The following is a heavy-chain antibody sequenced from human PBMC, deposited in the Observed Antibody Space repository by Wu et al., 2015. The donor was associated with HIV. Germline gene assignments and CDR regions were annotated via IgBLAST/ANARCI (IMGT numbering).Heavy chain of an antibody. J-gene: IGHJ4*02. CDR2: IIPSGGST. Sequence: QVQLVQSGAEVKKPGASVKVSCKVSGYTLTELSMHWVRQAPGQGLEWMGIIIPSGGSTSYAQKFQGRVTMTRDTSTSTVYMELSSLRSEDTAVYYCARRPQRGDRGNYFDYVGPGNPGHRLL. CDR1: GYTLTELS. CDR3: ARRPQRGDRGNYFDY. V-gene: IGHV1-46*03. D-gene: IGHD3-10*01.